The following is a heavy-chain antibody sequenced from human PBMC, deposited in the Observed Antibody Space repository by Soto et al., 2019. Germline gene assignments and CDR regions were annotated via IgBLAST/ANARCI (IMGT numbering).Heavy chain of an antibody. CDR1: GGSFSGYC. V-gene: IGHV4-34*01. Sequence: SETLSLTCAVYGGSFSGYCWSWIRQPPGKGLEWIGEINHSGSTNYNPSLKSRVTISVDTSKNQFSLKLSSVTAADTAVYYCARGRGKERKLGYCSSTSCYSYYYGMDVWGQGTTVTVSS. CDR2: INHSGST. D-gene: IGHD2-2*01. CDR3: ARGRGKERKLGYCSSTSCYSYYYGMDV. J-gene: IGHJ6*02.